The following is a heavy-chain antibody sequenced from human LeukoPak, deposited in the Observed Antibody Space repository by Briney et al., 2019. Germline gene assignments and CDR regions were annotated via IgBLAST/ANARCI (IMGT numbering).Heavy chain of an antibody. D-gene: IGHD1-1*01. Sequence: GGSLRLSCAASGFTFDDYAMHWVRQAPGKGLEWVSGISWNSGSIDYADSVKGRFTISRDDSKNTLYLQMNFLKSEDTAVYYCARWGGTRQYYFDYWGQGTLVTVSS. V-gene: IGHV3-9*01. CDR1: GFTFDDYA. J-gene: IGHJ4*02. CDR2: ISWNSGSI. CDR3: ARWGGTRQYYFDY.